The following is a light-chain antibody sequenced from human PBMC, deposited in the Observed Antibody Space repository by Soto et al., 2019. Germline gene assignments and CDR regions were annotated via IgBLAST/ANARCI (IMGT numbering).Light chain of an antibody. J-gene: IGKJ1*01. CDR3: QQYNNWPVA. CDR1: QSVSSN. Sequence: EIVMTQSPATLSVSPGERATLSCRASQSVSSNLAWYQQKPGQAPRLLIYGASTRATGIPARFGGGGSGTEFTLTISSLQSEDFAVYYCQQYNNWPVAFGQVTKVEIK. CDR2: GAS. V-gene: IGKV3-15*01.